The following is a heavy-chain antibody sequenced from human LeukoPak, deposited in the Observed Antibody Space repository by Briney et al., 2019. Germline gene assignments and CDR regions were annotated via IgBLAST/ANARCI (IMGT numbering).Heavy chain of an antibody. J-gene: IGHJ4*02. D-gene: IGHD1-26*01. V-gene: IGHV1-18*01. CDR2: ISAYNGNT. CDR1: GYTFTSYG. Sequence: ASVKVSCKASGYTFTSYGISWVRQAPGQGLEWMGWISAYNGNTDYAQKLQGRVTMTTDTSTSTAYMELRSLRSDDTAVYYCASSWNSGSYPYYFDYWGQGTLVTVSS. CDR3: ASSWNSGSYPYYFDY.